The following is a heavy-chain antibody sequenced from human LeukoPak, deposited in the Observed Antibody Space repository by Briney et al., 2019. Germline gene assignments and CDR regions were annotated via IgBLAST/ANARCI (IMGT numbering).Heavy chain of an antibody. V-gene: IGHV1-2*02. CDR3: ARVRVGYCSSTSCYSAGFDF. D-gene: IGHD2-2*01. J-gene: IGHJ3*01. CDR2: MNPNSGDT. Sequence: ASVKVSCKTSGYTSTAHYIHWIRQAPGQGLEWMGWMNPNSGDTNYAQKFQGRVTLTRHKTARTAYMELSRLKSDDTAVYHCARVRVGYCSSTSCYSAGFDFWGQGTMVTVSS. CDR1: GYTSTAHY.